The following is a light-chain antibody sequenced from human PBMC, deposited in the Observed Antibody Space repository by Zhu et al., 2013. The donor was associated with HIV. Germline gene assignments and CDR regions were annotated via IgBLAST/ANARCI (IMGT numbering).Light chain of an antibody. CDR3: QQYGTSPPLA. V-gene: IGKV3-20*01. J-gene: IGKJ4*01. CDR2: GAS. Sequence: IVLTQSPGTLSLSPGERATLSCRASQSVSSTYLAWYQQKPGQAPRLLIYGASSRATGIPDRFSGSGSGTDFTLTISRLEPEDFAVYYCQQYGTSPPLAFGGGTKVGIK. CDR1: QSVSSTY.